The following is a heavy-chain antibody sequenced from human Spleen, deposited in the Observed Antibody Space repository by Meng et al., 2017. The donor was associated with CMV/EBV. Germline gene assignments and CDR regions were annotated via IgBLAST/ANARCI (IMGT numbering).Heavy chain of an antibody. V-gene: IGHV1-8*01. CDR1: GYTFTSYD. CDR2: MNPNTDNT. Sequence: ASVKVSCKASGYTFTSYDIIWVRQATGQGLEWMGWMNPNTDNTGYAQKFQGRVTMTRNTSINTAHMELSSLRSEDTAVYYCASSLNYYDSSGDSYDYWGQGTLVTVSS. D-gene: IGHD3-22*01. CDR3: ASSLNYYDSSGDSYDY. J-gene: IGHJ4*02.